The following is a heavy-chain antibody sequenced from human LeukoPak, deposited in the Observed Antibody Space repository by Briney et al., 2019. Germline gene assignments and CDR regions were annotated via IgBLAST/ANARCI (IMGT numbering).Heavy chain of an antibody. V-gene: IGHV3-23*01. D-gene: IGHD3-10*01. J-gene: IGHJ4*02. CDR2: ISGSGGST. Sequence: GGSLRLSCAASGFTFSNYAMSWVRQAPGKGLEWVSTISGSGGSTYYADSVKGRFTISRDNSKNTLYLQTNSLRVEDTAVYYCAGDASYYGSGNYFWGQGTLVTVSS. CDR1: GFTFSNYA. CDR3: AGDASYYGSGNYF.